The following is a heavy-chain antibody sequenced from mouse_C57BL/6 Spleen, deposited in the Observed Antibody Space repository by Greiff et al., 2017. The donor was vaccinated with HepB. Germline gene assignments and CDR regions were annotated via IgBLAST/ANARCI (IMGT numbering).Heavy chain of an antibody. V-gene: IGHV5-9-1*02. CDR2: ISSGGDYI. CDR3: TREKAYYGSSYYFDY. Sequence: EVNLVESGEGLVKPGGSLKLSCAASGFTFSSYAMSWVRQTPEKRLEWVAYISSGGDYIYYADTVKGRFTISRDNARNTLYLQMSSLKSEDTAMYYCTREKAYYGSSYYFDYWGQGTTLTVSS. D-gene: IGHD1-1*01. J-gene: IGHJ2*01. CDR1: GFTFSSYA.